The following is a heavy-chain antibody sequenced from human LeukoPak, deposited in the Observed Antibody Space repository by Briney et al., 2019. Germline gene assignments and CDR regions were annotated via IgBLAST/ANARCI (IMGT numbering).Heavy chain of an antibody. CDR1: GFTFGSYA. CDR3: AKGVWTDYTITHFDY. Sequence: PGGSLRLSCAASGFTFGSYAMSGVRQAPGKGLEGVSAITGSGGITYYADSVKGRFTLSRDNSKNTLYLQMNSLRAEDTAVYYCAKGVWTDYTITHFDYWGQGTLVTVSS. D-gene: IGHD3/OR15-3a*01. J-gene: IGHJ4*02. V-gene: IGHV3-23*01. CDR2: ITGSGGIT.